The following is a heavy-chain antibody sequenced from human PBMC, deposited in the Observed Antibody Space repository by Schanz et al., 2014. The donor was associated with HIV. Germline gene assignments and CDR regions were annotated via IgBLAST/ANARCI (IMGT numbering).Heavy chain of an antibody. V-gene: IGHV1-2*02. CDR3: AMGPDYYDSSAYYRVGLWYFDR. J-gene: IGHJ2*01. CDR2: INPNSGGT. CDR1: GYTFTNYF. Sequence: QVQLVQSGAEMKKPGASVKVSCKASGYTFTNYFIHWVRQAPGQGLEWMGWINPNSGGTNYAQKFQGRVTMTRDTSISTAYMELRRLRYDDTAVYYCAMGPDYYDSSAYYRVGLWYFDRWGRGTLVTVSS. D-gene: IGHD3-22*01.